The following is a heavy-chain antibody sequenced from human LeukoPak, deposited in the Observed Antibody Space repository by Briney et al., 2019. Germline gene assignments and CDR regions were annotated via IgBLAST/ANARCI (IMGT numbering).Heavy chain of an antibody. CDR3: ARQRKNYYDSSGYPWAFDI. J-gene: IGHJ3*02. D-gene: IGHD3-22*01. CDR2: IYYSGST. Sequence: SETLSLTCTVSGGSISSSSYYWGWIRQPPGKGLEWIGSIYYSGSTYYNPSLKSRVTISVDTSKNQFSLKLSSVTAADTAVYYCARQRKNYYDSSGYPWAFDIWGQGTMVTVSS. V-gene: IGHV4-39*01. CDR1: GGSISSSSYY.